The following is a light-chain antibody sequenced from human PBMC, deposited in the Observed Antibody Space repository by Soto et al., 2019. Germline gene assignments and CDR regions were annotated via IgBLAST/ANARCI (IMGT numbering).Light chain of an antibody. J-gene: IGLJ3*02. V-gene: IGLV1-47*01. CDR2: RDD. CDR3: LAWDASLSAWV. Sequence: QAVVTQPPSASGTPGQRVTISCSGSSSNLGRNYVYWYQQVPGTAPKLLISRDDQRPSGVPDRVSGSKSGTSASLAISGLRSDDEADYYCLAWDASLSAWVFGGGTKVTVL. CDR1: SSNLGRNY.